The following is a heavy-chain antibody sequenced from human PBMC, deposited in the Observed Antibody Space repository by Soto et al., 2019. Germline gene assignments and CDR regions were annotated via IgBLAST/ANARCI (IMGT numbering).Heavy chain of an antibody. CDR1: GGTFSSYA. J-gene: IGHJ6*02. Sequence: SVKVSCKASGGTFSSYAISWVRQAPGQGLEWMGGIIPIFGTANYAQKFQGRVTITADESTSTAYMELSSLRSEDTAVYYCARGVGYGSGSYDYYYYGMDVWGQGTTVTV. CDR3: ARGVGYGSGSYDYYYYGMDV. D-gene: IGHD3-10*01. V-gene: IGHV1-69*13. CDR2: IIPIFGTA.